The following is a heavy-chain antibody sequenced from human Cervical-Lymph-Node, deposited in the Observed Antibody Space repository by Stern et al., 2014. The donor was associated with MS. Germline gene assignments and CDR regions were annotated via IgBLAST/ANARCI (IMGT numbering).Heavy chain of an antibody. J-gene: IGHJ4*02. Sequence: EVQLVESGGDLVQPGGSLRLSCVASGFTFTSYAINWVRQPPGKGLEWISAIIGSGERTDYADSVKGRFTISRDNSRNTVYLQMDSLSAEDTATYFCTLLATPTDYWGRGTLAIVSS. V-gene: IGHV3-23*04. CDR3: TLLATPTDY. D-gene: IGHD2-15*01. CDR2: IIGSGERT. CDR1: GFTFTSYA.